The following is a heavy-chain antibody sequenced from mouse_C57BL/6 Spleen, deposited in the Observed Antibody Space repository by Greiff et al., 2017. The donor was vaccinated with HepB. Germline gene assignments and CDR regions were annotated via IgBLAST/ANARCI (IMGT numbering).Heavy chain of an antibody. V-gene: IGHV1-59*01. CDR3: ARGPYFDY. J-gene: IGHJ2*01. CDR2: IDPSDSYT. Sequence: QVQLQQPGAELVRPGTSVKLSCKASGYTFTSYWMHGVKQRPGQGLEWIGVIDPSDSYTNYNQKFKGKATLTVDTSSSTAYMQLSSLTSEDSAVYYCARGPYFDYWGQGTTLTVSS. CDR1: GYTFTSYW.